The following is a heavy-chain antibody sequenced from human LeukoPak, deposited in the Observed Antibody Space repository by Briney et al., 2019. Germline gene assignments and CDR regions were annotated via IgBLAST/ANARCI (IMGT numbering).Heavy chain of an antibody. CDR3: ARRGTTWYFED. CDR1: GGSISSYY. V-gene: IGHV4-59*08. Sequence: SETLSLTCTIPGGSISSYYWSWIRLPPGKGLEWIGSIYYSGSTNYNPSLKSRVTISVDTSKNQFSLKLTSVTAADTAVYYCARRGTTWYFEDWGQGTLVTVSS. D-gene: IGHD1-14*01. CDR2: IYYSGST. J-gene: IGHJ4*02.